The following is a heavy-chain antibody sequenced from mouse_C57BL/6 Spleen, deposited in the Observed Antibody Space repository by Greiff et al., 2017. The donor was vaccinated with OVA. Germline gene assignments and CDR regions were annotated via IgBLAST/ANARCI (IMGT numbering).Heavy chain of an antibody. V-gene: IGHV1-50*01. CDR3: ARWRYGSSYDAMDY. D-gene: IGHD1-1*01. CDR2: IDPSDSYT. J-gene: IGHJ4*01. CDR1: GYTFTSYW. Sequence: VQLQQPGAELVKPGASVKLSCKASGYTFTSYWMQWVKQRPGQGLEWIGEIDPSDSYTNYNQKLKGKATLTVDTSSSTAYMQLSSLTSEDSAVYYCARWRYGSSYDAMDYWGQGTSVTVSS.